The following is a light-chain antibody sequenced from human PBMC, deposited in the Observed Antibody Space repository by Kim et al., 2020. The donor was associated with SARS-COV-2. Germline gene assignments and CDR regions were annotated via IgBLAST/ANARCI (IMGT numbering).Light chain of an antibody. CDR1: SSDVGGYNY. V-gene: IGLV2-14*03. CDR2: DVS. CDR3: SSYTSSSVV. J-gene: IGLJ2*01. Sequence: GQSITISCTGTSSDVGGYNYVSWYQQHPGKAPKLIIYDVSNRPSGVSNRFSGSKSGNTASLTISGLQAEDEADYYCSSYTSSSVVFSGGTQLTVL.